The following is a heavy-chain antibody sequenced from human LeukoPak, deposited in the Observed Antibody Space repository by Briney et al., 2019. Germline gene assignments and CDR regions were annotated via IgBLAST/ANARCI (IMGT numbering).Heavy chain of an antibody. V-gene: IGHV3-43D*03. D-gene: IGHD1-26*01. J-gene: IGHJ4*02. CDR3: AKGALGNYFDY. Sequence: GGSLRLSCAASGFTFDDYAMHWVRQAPGKGVEWVSLISWDGGSTYYADSVKGRFTISRDNSKNSLYLQMNSLRAEDTALYYCAKGALGNYFDYWGQGTLVTVSS. CDR1: GFTFDDYA. CDR2: ISWDGGST.